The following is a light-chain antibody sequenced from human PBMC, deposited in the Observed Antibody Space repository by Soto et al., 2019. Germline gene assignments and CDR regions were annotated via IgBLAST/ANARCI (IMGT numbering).Light chain of an antibody. V-gene: IGLV2-14*01. J-gene: IGLJ2*01. CDR1: SSDVGDYDY. CDR2: EVS. Sequence: QSVLTQPASVSGSPGQSITISCTATSSDVGDYDYVSWYQQHPGKAPKLMIYEVSNRPSGVSNRFSGSKSGNTASLTISGLQADDEADYYCSSHTSNDTVLFGGGTKLTVL. CDR3: SSHTSNDTVL.